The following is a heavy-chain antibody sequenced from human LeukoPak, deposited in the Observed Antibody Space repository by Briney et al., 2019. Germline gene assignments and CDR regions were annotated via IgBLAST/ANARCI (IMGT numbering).Heavy chain of an antibody. D-gene: IGHD2-2*01. CDR1: GYTFTSYG. CDR2: ISAYNGNT. J-gene: IGHJ6*02. V-gene: IGHV1-18*01. Sequence: GASVKVSCKASGYTFTSYGISRVRQAPGQGLEWMGWISAYNGNTNYAQKLQGRVTMTTDTSTSTAYMELRSLRSDDTAVYYCARDRGIVVVPAAPESYYYYGMDVWGQGTTVTVFS. CDR3: ARDRGIVVVPAAPESYYYYGMDV.